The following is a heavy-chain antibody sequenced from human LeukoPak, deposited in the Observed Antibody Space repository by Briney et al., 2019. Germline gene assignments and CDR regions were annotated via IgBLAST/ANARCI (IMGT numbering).Heavy chain of an antibody. D-gene: IGHD3-3*01. V-gene: IGHV7-4-1*02. CDR3: ARVSTNYDSWSGYYTPYYYYYMDV. Sequence: ASVKVSCKATGYTFTSYAMNWVRQAPGQGLEWMGWINTNTGNPTYAQGFTGRFVFSLDTSVSTAYLQISSLKAEDTAVYYCARVSTNYDSWSGYYTPYYYYYMDVWGKGTTVTVSS. CDR2: INTNTGNP. J-gene: IGHJ6*03. CDR1: GYTFTSYA.